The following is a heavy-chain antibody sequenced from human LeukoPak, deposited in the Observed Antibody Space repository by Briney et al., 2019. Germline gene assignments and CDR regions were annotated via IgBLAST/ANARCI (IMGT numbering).Heavy chain of an antibody. CDR3: AKDRITGTPYYFDY. D-gene: IGHD1-20*01. V-gene: IGHV3-23*01. J-gene: IGHJ4*02. CDR2: ISASGGSS. Sequence: PGGSLRLSCVASGFTFSSYAMSWVRQAPGKGLEWVLGISASGGSSYYADSVKGRFTISRDNSKNTLYLQMDSLRAEDTAVYYCAKDRITGTPYYFDYWGQGTLVTVSS. CDR1: GFTFSSYA.